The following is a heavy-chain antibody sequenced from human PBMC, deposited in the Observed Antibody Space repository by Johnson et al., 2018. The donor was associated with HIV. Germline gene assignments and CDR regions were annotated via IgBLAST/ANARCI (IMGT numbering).Heavy chain of an antibody. Sequence: QVQLVESGGGVVQPGRSLRLSCAASRFTFSSYAMHWVRQAPGQGLEWVALISNDGGNKYYADSVKGRFTISRDNSKNTLYLQMNSLRAEDTAVYYCARESVALVAFDIWGQGTMVTVSS. V-gene: IGHV3-30*14. J-gene: IGHJ3*02. D-gene: IGHD6-13*01. CDR3: ARESVALVAFDI. CDR1: RFTFSSYA. CDR2: ISNDGGNK.